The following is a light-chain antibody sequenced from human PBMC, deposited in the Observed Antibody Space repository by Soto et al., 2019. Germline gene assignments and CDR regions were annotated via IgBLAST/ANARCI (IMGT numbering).Light chain of an antibody. CDR2: EAS. V-gene: IGKV1-9*01. CDR3: QQLNTLPFT. CDR1: HDISTY. Sequence: QSPSLLSASVGDRVTITCRASHDISTYLAWYQQKPGKAPKLMIYEASTLQSGVPSRFSGSGTGTEFTLTISGLLPEDFATYHCQQLNTLPFTFGQGTRLE. J-gene: IGKJ5*01.